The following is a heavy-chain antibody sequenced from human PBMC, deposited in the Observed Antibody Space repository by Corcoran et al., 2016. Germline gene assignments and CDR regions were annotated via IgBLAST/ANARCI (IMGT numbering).Heavy chain of an antibody. V-gene: IGHV4-39*01. CDR3: ARLSSSSGENDY. D-gene: IGHD6-6*01. J-gene: IGHJ4*02. CDR2: IYYSGST. Sequence: QLQLQESGPGLVKPSETLSLTCTVSGGSISSSSYYWGWIRQPPGKGLEWIGSIYYSGSTYYNPSLKSRVTISVDTSKNQFSLKLSSVTAADTAVYYWARLSSSSGENDYWGQGTLVTVSS. CDR1: GGSISSSSYY.